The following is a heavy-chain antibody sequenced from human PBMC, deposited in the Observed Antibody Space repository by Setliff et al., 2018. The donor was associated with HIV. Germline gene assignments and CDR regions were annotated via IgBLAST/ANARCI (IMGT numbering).Heavy chain of an antibody. D-gene: IGHD3-3*01. Sequence: KPSETLSLTCTVYGGAFSGYYWTWIRQPPGKGLEFIGEMNHRGVIKYLSSLKSRVTMAVDTSKNRLSLKLTSVTAADTAVYFCARAGYNLWSGYDAFDVWGQGTLVTVSS. CDR2: MNHRGVI. V-gene: IGHV4-34*01. CDR3: ARAGYNLWSGYDAFDV. J-gene: IGHJ3*01. CDR1: GGAFSGYY.